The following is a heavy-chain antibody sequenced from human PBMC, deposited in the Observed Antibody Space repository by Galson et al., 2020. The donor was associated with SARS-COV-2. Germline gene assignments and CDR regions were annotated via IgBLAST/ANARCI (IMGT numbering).Heavy chain of an antibody. V-gene: IGHV3-48*03. CDR1: GFILRRYE. CDR2: ISPRGNHV. Sequence: GSLRLHCPASGFILRRYEMNWVRQPPAPGLQSISTISPRGNHVRYPYSVKDRFTITRDNAKNSVYLHMNSLRAEDTAVYHWVRRLSRQLDYWGKGALVTVSS. J-gene: IGHJ4*02. CDR3: VRRLSRQLDY. D-gene: IGHD6-25*01.